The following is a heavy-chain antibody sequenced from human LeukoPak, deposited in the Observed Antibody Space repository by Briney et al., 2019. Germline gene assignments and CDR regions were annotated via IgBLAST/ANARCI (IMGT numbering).Heavy chain of an antibody. Sequence: GASVRVSCKVSGYRLIELAMHRERQAPGKGLEWMGGFDPEDGETIYARKFQGRVNMSEDTTTDTAYLELSSLKSDDTAVYYCATPASDLSFDYWGEGTLVTVSS. CDR2: FDPEDGET. J-gene: IGHJ4*02. V-gene: IGHV1-24*01. CDR1: GYRLIELA. CDR3: ATPASDLSFDY.